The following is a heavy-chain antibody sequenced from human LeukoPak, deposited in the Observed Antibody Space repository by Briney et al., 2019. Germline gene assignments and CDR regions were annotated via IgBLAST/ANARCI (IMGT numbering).Heavy chain of an antibody. D-gene: IGHD3-22*01. Sequence: EGSLRLSCAASGFTFSSYSMNWVRQAPGKGLEWVSSISSSSSYIYYADSVKGRFTISRDNAKNSLYLQMNSLRAEDTAVYYCARDARDSSGYYDWFDPWGQGTLVTVSS. J-gene: IGHJ5*02. CDR1: GFTFSSYS. V-gene: IGHV3-21*01. CDR3: ARDARDSSGYYDWFDP. CDR2: ISSSSSYI.